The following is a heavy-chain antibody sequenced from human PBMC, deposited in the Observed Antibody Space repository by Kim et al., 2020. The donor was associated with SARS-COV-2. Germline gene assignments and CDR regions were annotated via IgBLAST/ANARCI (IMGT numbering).Heavy chain of an antibody. D-gene: IGHD6-19*01. Sequence: GGSLRLSCAASGFTFSSYGMHWVRQAPGKGLEWVAVIWYDGSNKYYADSVKGRFTISRDNSKNTLYLQMNSLRAEDTAVYYCARDRVQLVAGTMNRGWFDPWGQGTLVTVSS. CDR3: ARDRVQLVAGTMNRGWFDP. J-gene: IGHJ5*02. V-gene: IGHV3-33*01. CDR2: IWYDGSNK. CDR1: GFTFSSYG.